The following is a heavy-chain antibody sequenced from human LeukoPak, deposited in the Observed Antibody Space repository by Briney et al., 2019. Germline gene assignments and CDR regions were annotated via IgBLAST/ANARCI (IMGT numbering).Heavy chain of an antibody. V-gene: IGHV3-23*01. CDR2: LRGNGGT. CDR1: GFIFSSYA. J-gene: IGHJ4*02. D-gene: IGHD3-16*01. Sequence: PGGSLRLSCAASGFIFSSYAMSWVREAPARGLEWVSSLRGNGGTFYADSVKGRFTLSRDESRNTVYLHLNELRVEDTAVYYCAKASWVSTADAVLWGQGTVVTVSS. CDR3: AKASWVSTADAVL.